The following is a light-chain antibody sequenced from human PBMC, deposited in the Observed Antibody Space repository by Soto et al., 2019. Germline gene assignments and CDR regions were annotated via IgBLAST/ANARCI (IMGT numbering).Light chain of an antibody. CDR1: SSDVGGYDY. Sequence: QSALTQPRSVSGSPGQSVTISCTGTSSDVGGYDYVSWYQQHPGKAPKLIIYDVNKRPSGVPDRFSGSKSGSTASLTISGLQSEDEADYFCCSYAGTYTYVFATGTQLTVL. CDR2: DVN. J-gene: IGLJ1*01. V-gene: IGLV2-11*01. CDR3: CSYAGTYTYV.